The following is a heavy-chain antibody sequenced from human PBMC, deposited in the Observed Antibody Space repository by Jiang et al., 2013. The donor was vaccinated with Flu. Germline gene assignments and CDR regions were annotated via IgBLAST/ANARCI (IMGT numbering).Heavy chain of an antibody. Sequence: GSGLVKPSETLSLTCTVSDGSISSTSYYWGWIRQTPGKGLEWVGSLYFGGPTYYNPSLKSRVTISVDTSKNQFSLKLSSMTAADTGMYYCAKHGYDYGHAIYYNHGMDVWGQGDHCHRLL. CDR1: DGSISSTSYY. V-gene: IGHV4-39*01. CDR3: AKHGYDYGHAIYYNHGMDV. D-gene: IGHD4-17*01. CDR2: LYFGGPT. J-gene: IGHJ6*02.